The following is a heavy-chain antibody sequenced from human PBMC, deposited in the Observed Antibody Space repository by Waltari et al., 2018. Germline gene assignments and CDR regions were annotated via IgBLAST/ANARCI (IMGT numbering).Heavy chain of an antibody. V-gene: IGHV3-23*01. Sequence: EVQLLESGGGLVQPGGSLRLSCAASGFTFRGGAMGWVRQAPGKGLGWVSAISGSGDATYYADSVKGRFTMSRDNSNNRLYLQMNSLRAEDTAIYYCAKDKAAIVYWFDPWGQGTLVTVSS. CDR2: ISGSGDAT. CDR3: AKDKAAIVYWFDP. D-gene: IGHD2-2*01. J-gene: IGHJ5*02. CDR1: GFTFRGGA.